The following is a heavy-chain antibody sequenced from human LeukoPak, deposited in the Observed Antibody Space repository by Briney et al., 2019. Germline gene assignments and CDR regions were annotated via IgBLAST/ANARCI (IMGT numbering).Heavy chain of an antibody. J-gene: IGHJ2*01. CDR2: ISGSGGTT. CDR1: GFTFSSYA. CDR3: AKWVVGTRYFDL. D-gene: IGHD1-26*01. V-gene: IGHV3-23*01. Sequence: GGSLRLSGAASGFTFSSYAMSWVRQAPGKGLEWVSGISGSGGTTYYTDSVKGRFTISRDNSKNTLYLQMNSLRAEDTAVYYCAKWVVGTRYFDLWGRGTLASVSS.